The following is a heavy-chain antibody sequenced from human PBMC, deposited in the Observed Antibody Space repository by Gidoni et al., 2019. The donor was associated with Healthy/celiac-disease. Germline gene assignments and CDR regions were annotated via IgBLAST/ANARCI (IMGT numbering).Heavy chain of an antibody. CDR1: GGSFSGYY. J-gene: IGHJ4*02. Sequence: QVQLQQWGAGLLKPSETLSLTCAVYGGSFSGYYWSWIRQPPGKGLERIGEINHSGSTNYNPSLKSRVTISVDTSKNQFSLKLSSVTAADTAVYYCARGGDIAAAGDYWGQGTLVTVSS. V-gene: IGHV4-34*01. CDR2: INHSGST. CDR3: ARGGDIAAAGDY. D-gene: IGHD6-13*01.